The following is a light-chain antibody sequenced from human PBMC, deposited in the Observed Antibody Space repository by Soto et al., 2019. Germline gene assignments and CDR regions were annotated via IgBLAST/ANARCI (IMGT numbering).Light chain of an antibody. CDR1: QSLLHSNGYNY. CDR3: MQALQTPFT. CDR2: FGS. Sequence: DIVMTQSPLTLTVTPGEPASISCRSSQSLLHSNGYNYLDWYLQKPGQSPQLLIYFGSNRASGVPDRFSGSGSGTDFTLKISRVEAEDVGFYYCMQALQTPFTFGPGTKVDIK. V-gene: IGKV2-28*01. J-gene: IGKJ3*01.